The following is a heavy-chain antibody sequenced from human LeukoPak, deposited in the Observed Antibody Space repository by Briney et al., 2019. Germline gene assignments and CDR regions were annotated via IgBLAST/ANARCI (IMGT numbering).Heavy chain of an antibody. J-gene: IGHJ4*01. D-gene: IGHD6-6*01. CDR1: GGSIASYY. V-gene: IGHV4-4*07. Sequence: SETLSLTCTVSGGSIASYYWSYIRQPAGKGLEWIGRIHTSGSTNYNPSLKSRVTMSVDTSKNQFSLKLSSVTAADTAIYYCAREFSGTSIAARVFDSWGQGTLVTVSS. CDR2: IHTSGST. CDR3: AREFSGTSIAARVFDS.